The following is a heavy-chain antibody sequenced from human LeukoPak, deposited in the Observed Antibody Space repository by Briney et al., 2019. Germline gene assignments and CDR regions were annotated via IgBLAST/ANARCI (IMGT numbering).Heavy chain of an antibody. V-gene: IGHV4-4*07. CDR2: MYASGNT. CDR1: GGSITSYY. CDR3: ARETSSRYFDY. Sequence: SETLSLTCTVSGGSITSYYWSWIRQPAGKGLEWIGRMYASGNTNNNPSLKSRVIMSLDTSKNQFSLKLNSVTAADTAVYYCARETSSRYFDYWGQGTLVTVSS. J-gene: IGHJ4*02.